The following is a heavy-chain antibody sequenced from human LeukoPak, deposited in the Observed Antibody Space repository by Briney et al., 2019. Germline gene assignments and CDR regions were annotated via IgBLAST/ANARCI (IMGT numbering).Heavy chain of an antibody. CDR2: ISGSGGST. CDR3: AKSMVRGVITFPDAFDI. D-gene: IGHD3-10*01. J-gene: IGHJ3*02. V-gene: IGHV3-23*01. Sequence: GGSLRLSCAASGFTFSSYAMSWVRQAPGKGLEWVSAISGSGGSTYYAYSVKGRFTISRDNSKNTLYLQMNSLRAEDTAVYYCAKSMVRGVITFPDAFDIWGQGTMVTVSS. CDR1: GFTFSSYA.